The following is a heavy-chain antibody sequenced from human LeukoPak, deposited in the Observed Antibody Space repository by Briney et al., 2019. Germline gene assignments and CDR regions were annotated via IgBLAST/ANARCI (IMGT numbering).Heavy chain of an antibody. V-gene: IGHV4-34*01. J-gene: IGHJ4*02. CDR1: GGSFSGYY. Sequence: SETLSLTCAVYGGSFSGYYWSWIRQPPGKGLEWIGEINHSGSTNYNPSLKSRVTISVDTSRNQFSLKLSSVTAADTAVYYCARGRAPVVVVAAFLYWGQGTLVTVSS. CDR3: ARGRAPVVVVAAFLY. D-gene: IGHD2-15*01. CDR2: INHSGST.